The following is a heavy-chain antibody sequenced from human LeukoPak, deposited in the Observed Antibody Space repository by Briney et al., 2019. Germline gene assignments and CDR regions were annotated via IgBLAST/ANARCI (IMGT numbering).Heavy chain of an antibody. CDR2: INTDGSST. CDR1: GFTFSSYW. CDR3: ARDRDFWSGYAEMDV. V-gene: IGHV3-74*01. Sequence: GGSLRLSCAASGFTFSSYWMHWVRQAPGKGLVWVSRINTDGSSTSHADSVKGRFIISRDNAKNTLYLQMNSLRAEDTAVYYCARDRDFWSGYAEMDVWGKGTTVTVSS. D-gene: IGHD3-3*01. J-gene: IGHJ6*04.